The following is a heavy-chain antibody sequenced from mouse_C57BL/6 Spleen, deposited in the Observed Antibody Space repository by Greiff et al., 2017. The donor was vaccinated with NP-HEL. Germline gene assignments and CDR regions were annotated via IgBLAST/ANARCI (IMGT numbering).Heavy chain of an antibody. CDR2: FYPGSGSI. J-gene: IGHJ4*01. CDR3: ARHGGEDYGNYVAMDY. V-gene: IGHV1-62-2*01. CDR1: GYTFTEYT. Sequence: QVQLKESGAELVKPGASVKLSCKASGYTFTEYTIHWVKQRSGQGLEWIGWFYPGSGSIKYNEKFKDKATLTADKSSSTVYMELSRLTSEDSAVYFCARHGGEDYGNYVAMDYWGQGTSVTVSS. D-gene: IGHD2-1*01.